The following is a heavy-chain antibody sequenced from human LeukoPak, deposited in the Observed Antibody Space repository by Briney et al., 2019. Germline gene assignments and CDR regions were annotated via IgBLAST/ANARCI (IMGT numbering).Heavy chain of an antibody. J-gene: IGHJ4*02. CDR2: IYYSGTT. V-gene: IGHV4-39*01. Sequence: PSETLSLTCTVSGGSISSSNYYWGWIRQPPGKGLEWIGSIYYSGTTNYNPSLKSRVAISVDTSKNQFSLRLISVTAADTAVYYCARQNPGADYWGQGTLVTVSS. CDR3: ARQNPGADY. CDR1: GGSISSSNYY. D-gene: IGHD1-14*01.